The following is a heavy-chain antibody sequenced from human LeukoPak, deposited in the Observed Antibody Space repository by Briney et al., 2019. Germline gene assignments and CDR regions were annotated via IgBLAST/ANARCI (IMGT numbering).Heavy chain of an antibody. CDR2: VDPEDGET. J-gene: IGHJ6*03. V-gene: IGHV1-69-2*01. D-gene: IGHD2-2*01. CDR1: AYTFTDYY. Sequence: VKVSCKVSAYTFTDYYMHWVQQAPGKGLEWMGLVDPEDGETIYAEKFQGRVTITADMSTDTAYMELSSLRSEDTAVYYCATGPIVVVPPSDYYYYYYMDVWGKGTTVTVSS. CDR3: ATGPIVVVPPSDYYYYYYMDV.